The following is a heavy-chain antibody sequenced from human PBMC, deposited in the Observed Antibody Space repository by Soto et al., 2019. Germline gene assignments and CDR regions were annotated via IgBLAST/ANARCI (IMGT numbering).Heavy chain of an antibody. CDR1: GGFVSSGSYY. CDR3: ARVERGTATTVVDAFDI. J-gene: IGHJ3*02. D-gene: IGHD1-1*01. CDR2: MSHSGGT. Sequence: QVQLQQWGAGLLKPSETLSLTCAVYGGFVSSGSYYWSWIRQPPGKGLEWIGEMSHSGGTHFNPSSKGRVTISVDTSKNKFSLKMSSVTAADTALYYCARVERGTATTVVDAFDIWGPGTMVTVSS. V-gene: IGHV4-34*01.